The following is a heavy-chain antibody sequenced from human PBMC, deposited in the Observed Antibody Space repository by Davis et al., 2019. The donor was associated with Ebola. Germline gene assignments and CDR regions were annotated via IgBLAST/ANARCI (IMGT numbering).Heavy chain of an antibody. J-gene: IGHJ6*02. V-gene: IGHV3-11*01. CDR1: GFTLSDYY. CDR2: IRSSDTTI. Sequence: GESLKISCAASGFTLSDYYMSWIRQAPGKGLEWVSSIRSSDTTIYYSDPVKGRCTVSRDNAKNSLYLQMNSLRAEDTAVYYCARDKRSSWYGGMDVWGQGTTVTVS. CDR3: ARDKRSSWYGGMDV. D-gene: IGHD6-19*01.